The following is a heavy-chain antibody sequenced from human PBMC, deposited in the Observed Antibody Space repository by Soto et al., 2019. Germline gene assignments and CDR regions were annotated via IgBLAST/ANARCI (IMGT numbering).Heavy chain of an antibody. V-gene: IGHV4-34*01. CDR2: INHSGST. J-gene: IGHJ5*02. Sequence: SETLSLTCAVYGGSFSGYYWSWIRQPPGKGLEWIGEINHSGSTNYNPSLKSRVTISVDTSKNQFSLKLSSVTAADTAVYYCARGRRQRALNWFDPWGQGTLVTVSS. CDR3: ARGRRQRALNWFDP. CDR1: GGSFSGYY.